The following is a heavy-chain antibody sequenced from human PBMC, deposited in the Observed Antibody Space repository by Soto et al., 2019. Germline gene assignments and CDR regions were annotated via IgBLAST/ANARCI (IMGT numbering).Heavy chain of an antibody. Sequence: QVQLVESGGGVVQPGRSLRLSCAASGFTFSSYAMHWVRQAPGKGLEWVAVISYDGSNKYYADSVKGRFTISRDNSKNTLYLQMKSLRAEDTAVYYCARPLLAYCGGDCYPLYYYYGMDVWGQGTTVTVSS. CDR2: ISYDGSNK. J-gene: IGHJ6*02. CDR1: GFTFSSYA. CDR3: ARPLLAYCGGDCYPLYYYYGMDV. V-gene: IGHV3-30-3*01. D-gene: IGHD2-21*02.